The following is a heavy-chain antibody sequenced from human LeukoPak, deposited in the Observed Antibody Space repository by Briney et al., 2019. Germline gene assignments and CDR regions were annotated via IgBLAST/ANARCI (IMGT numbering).Heavy chain of an antibody. CDR3: ARDLPIAAAGDPDAFDI. V-gene: IGHV3-23*01. CDR2: ISGSGRNT. J-gene: IGHJ3*02. Sequence: GGSLRLSCAASGFTFTTYAMSWVRQAPGKGLEWVSAISGSGRNTYYADSVKGRFTISRDNAKNSLYLQMNSLRAEDTAVYYCARDLPIAAAGDPDAFDIWGQGTMVTVSS. D-gene: IGHD6-13*01. CDR1: GFTFTTYA.